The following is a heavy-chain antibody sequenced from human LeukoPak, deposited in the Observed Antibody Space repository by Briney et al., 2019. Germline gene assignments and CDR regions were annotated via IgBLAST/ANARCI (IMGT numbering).Heavy chain of an antibody. J-gene: IGHJ4*02. Sequence: SETLSLTCAVYGGSFSGYYWSWIRQPPGKGLEWIGEINHSGSTNYNPSLKSRVTISVDTSKNQFSLKLSSVTAADTAVYYCARDSDYGDYGDFDYWGQGTLVTVSS. CDR3: ARDSDYGDYGDFDY. CDR1: GGSFSGYY. CDR2: INHSGST. D-gene: IGHD4-17*01. V-gene: IGHV4-34*01.